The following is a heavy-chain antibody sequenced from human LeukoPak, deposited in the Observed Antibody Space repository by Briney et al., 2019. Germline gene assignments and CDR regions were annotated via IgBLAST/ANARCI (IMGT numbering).Heavy chain of an antibody. J-gene: IGHJ4*02. D-gene: IGHD6-25*01. CDR2: IYYSGST. CDR1: GGSISSYY. CDR3: ARLGGPAATLDY. V-gene: IGHV4-59*01. Sequence: SETLSLTCTVSGGSISSYYWSRIRQPPGKGLEWIGYIYYSGSTNYNPSLKSRVTISVDTSKNQFSLKLSSVTAADTAVYYCARLGGPAATLDYWGQGTLVTVSS.